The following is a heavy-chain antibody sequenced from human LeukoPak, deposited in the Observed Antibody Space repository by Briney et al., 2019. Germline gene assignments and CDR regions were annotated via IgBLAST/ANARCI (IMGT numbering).Heavy chain of an antibody. V-gene: IGHV3-48*01. CDR1: GFTFSSYS. J-gene: IGHJ3*02. CDR3: AKLGATFLERAFDI. CDR2: ISSSSSTI. D-gene: IGHD3-3*02. Sequence: PGGSLRLSCAASGFTFSSYSMNWVRQAPGKGLEWVSYISSSSSTIYYADSVKGRFTISRDNSKNTLYLQMNSLRAEDTAVYYCAKLGATFLERAFDIWGQGTMVTVSS.